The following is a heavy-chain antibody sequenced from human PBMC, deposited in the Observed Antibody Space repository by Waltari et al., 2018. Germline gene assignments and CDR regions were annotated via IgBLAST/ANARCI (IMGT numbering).Heavy chain of an antibody. J-gene: IGHJ5*02. CDR3: ARPVGNET. CDR2: IYSGGST. V-gene: IGHV3-53*01. CDR1: GFSVSGVY. D-gene: IGHD1-26*01. Sequence: EVQLVESGGGLVQPGGSLRLSCAASGFSVSGVYMTWVRQAPGKGLQWVSIIYSGGSTYYADSVKGRFTISRDNSKNTVFLQMNSLRVDDTAVYYYARPVGNETWGQGTLVTVSS.